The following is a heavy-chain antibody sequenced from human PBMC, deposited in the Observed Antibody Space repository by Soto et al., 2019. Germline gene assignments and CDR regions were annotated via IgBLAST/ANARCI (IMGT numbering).Heavy chain of an antibody. CDR1: GGSISSYY. CDR3: ARRYGGNLDY. CDR2: IYYSGST. J-gene: IGHJ4*02. V-gene: IGHV4-59*08. D-gene: IGHD1-1*01. Sequence: QVQLQESGPGLVKPSETLSLTCTVSGGSISSYYWSWIRQPPGKGLEWIGYIYYSGSTKYNPSLKSRVTISVDTSKNQFSLMLRSATAADTAVYYCARRYGGNLDYWGQGTLVTVSS.